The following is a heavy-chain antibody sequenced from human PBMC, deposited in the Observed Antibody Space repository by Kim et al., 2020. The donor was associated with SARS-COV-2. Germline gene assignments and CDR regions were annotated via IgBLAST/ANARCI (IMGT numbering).Heavy chain of an antibody. V-gene: IGHV4-31*03. CDR2: IYYSGST. J-gene: IGHJ5*02. CDR3: ARLEGITIFGVVIIGWFDP. D-gene: IGHD3-3*01. CDR1: GGSISSGGYH. Sequence: SETLSLTCTVSGGSISSGGYHWSWIRQHPGKGLEWIGYIYYSGSTYYNPSLKSRVTISVDTSKNQFSLKLSSVTAADTAVYYCARLEGITIFGVVIIGWFDPWGQGTLVTVSS.